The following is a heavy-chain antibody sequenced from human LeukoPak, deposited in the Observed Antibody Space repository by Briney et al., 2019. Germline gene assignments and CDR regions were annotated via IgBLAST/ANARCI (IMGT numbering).Heavy chain of an antibody. CDR3: ARDGQQLVPYTMDV. Sequence: GRSLSLSCAASVFSFRIHAMQWARQSPGEWLEWVAQIWYDGSNKYYTDSVKGRFTISRDNSKSTLYLQMNSLRAEDTAAYYCARDGQQLVPYTMDVWGQGTTVTVSS. J-gene: IGHJ6*02. D-gene: IGHD6-13*01. V-gene: IGHV3-33*01. CDR2: IWYDGSNK. CDR1: VFSFRIHA.